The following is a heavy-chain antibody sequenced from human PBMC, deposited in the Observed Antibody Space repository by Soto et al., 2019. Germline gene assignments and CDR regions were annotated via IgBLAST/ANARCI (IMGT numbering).Heavy chain of an antibody. J-gene: IGHJ6*02. CDR3: ARGSSRHYGTDV. CDR2: ITYCGYT. Sequence: SETLSLTCSVSGGSITSGGILWSRVRQEPGEGLELIAYITYCGYTYYHPSLKSRLSTSMDTSKNQFSLKLSSVTAADTAVYYCARGSSRHYGTDVWGQGTTVTVSS. V-gene: IGHV4-31*03. CDR1: GGSITSGGIL. D-gene: IGHD6-6*01.